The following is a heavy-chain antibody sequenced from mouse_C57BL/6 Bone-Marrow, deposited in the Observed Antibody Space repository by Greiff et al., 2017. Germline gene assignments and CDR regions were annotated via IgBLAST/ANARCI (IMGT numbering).Heavy chain of an antibody. CDR3: TTARSYGFAY. CDR1: GFNIKDDY. Sequence: EVQLVESGAELVRPGASVKLSCTASGFNIKDDYMHWVKQRPEQGLEWIGWIDTENGDTEYASKFQGKATITADTSSNTAYLQLSSLTSEDTAVYYCTTARSYGFAYWGQGTLVTVSA. J-gene: IGHJ3*01. V-gene: IGHV14-4*01. D-gene: IGHD1-1*01. CDR2: IDTENGDT.